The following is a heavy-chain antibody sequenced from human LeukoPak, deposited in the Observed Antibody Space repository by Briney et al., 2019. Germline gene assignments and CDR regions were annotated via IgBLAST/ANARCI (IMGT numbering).Heavy chain of an antibody. CDR1: GPSVGGGGYY. CDR3: AREGGDSSGYYHDY. D-gene: IGHD3-22*01. Sequence: ASLSLAFSLAGPSVGGGGYYSGSIRQHRGKALELIASMYYRGNTYYSPSLNSQVTISGDTSKNQFYLRLSSVTAADTAVYYCAREGGDSSGYYHDYWGQGTLVTVSS. CDR2: MYYRGNT. J-gene: IGHJ4*02. V-gene: IGHV4-39*07.